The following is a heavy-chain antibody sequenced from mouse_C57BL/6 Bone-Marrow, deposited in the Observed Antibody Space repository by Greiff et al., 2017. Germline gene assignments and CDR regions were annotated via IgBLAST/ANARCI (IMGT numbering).Heavy chain of an antibody. D-gene: IGHD1-1*01. V-gene: IGHV5-6*01. CDR1: GFTFSSYG. CDR2: ISSGGSYT. Sequence: EVKLVESGGDLVKPGGSLKLSCAASGFTFSSYGMSWVRQTPDKRLEWVATISSGGSYTYYPDSVQGRFTISRDNAKNTLYLQMSSLKSEDTAMYYCARHRREYYYGSRSWFAYWGQGTLVTVSA. J-gene: IGHJ3*01. CDR3: ARHRREYYYGSRSWFAY.